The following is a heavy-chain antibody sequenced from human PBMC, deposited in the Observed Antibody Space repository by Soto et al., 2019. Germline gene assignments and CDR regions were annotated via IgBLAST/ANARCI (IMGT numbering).Heavy chain of an antibody. J-gene: IGHJ4*02. CDR2: IGGSGGST. V-gene: IGHV3-23*01. CDR1: GFTFSSYA. CDR3: ANVRSVQQWLVDY. Sequence: VQLLESGGGLVQPGGSLRLSCAASGFTFSSYAMSWVRQTPGKGLEWVSGIGGSGGSTYFADSVKGRFTISRDNSENALYLQMNSRRAEDTAGYYCANVRSVQQWLVDYWGQGTLVTVSS. D-gene: IGHD6-19*01.